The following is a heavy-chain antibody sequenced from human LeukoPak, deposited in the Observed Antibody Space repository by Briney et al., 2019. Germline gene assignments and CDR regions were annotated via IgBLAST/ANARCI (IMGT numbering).Heavy chain of an antibody. D-gene: IGHD5-24*01. CDR1: GGSISSYY. CDR3: ARERRWLFDY. CDR2: IYYSGST. V-gene: IGHV4-39*07. Sequence: SETLSLTCTVSGGSISSYYWGWIRQPPGKGLEWIGSIYYSGSTYYNPSLKSRVTISVDTSKNQFSLKLSSVTAADTAVYYCARERRWLFDYWGQGTLVTVSS. J-gene: IGHJ4*02.